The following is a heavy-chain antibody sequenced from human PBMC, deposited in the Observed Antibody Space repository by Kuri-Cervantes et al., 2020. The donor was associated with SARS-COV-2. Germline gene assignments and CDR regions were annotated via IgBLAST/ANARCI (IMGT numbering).Heavy chain of an antibody. CDR2: INPNSGST. CDR3: AIGYYGSGSYYYYYYYMDV. J-gene: IGHJ6*03. V-gene: IGHV1-8*02. CDR1: GYTFTSYG. Sequence: ASVKVSCKASGYTFTSYGINWVRQATGQGLEWMGWINPNSGSTGYAQKFQGRVTMTRNTYISTAYMELSSLRSEDTAVYYCAIGYYGSGSYYYYYYYMDVWGKGTTVTVSS. D-gene: IGHD3-10*01.